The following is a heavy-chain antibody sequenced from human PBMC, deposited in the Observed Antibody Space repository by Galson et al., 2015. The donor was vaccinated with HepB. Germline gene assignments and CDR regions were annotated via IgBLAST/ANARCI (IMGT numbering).Heavy chain of an antibody. CDR3: ARGALVAVVTANLNNWFDP. J-gene: IGHJ5*02. Sequence: SVKVSCKASGGTFSSYAISWVRQAPGKGLEWMGGIIPIFGTANYAQKFQGRVTMTTETSTTTAYMELRSLRSDDTAVYYCARGALVAVVTANLNNWFDPWGQGTLVTVSS. CDR1: GGTFSSYA. CDR2: IIPIFGTA. V-gene: IGHV1-69*05. D-gene: IGHD2-15*01.